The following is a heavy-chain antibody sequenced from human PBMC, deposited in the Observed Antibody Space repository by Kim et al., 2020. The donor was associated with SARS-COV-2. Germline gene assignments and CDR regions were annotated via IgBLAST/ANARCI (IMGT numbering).Heavy chain of an antibody. CDR3: ARSSGYARPRYFDY. Sequence: VKGRFTISRDNSKNTLYLQMNSLRAEDTAVYYCARSSGYARPRYFDYWGQGTLVTVSS. J-gene: IGHJ4*02. D-gene: IGHD3-22*01. V-gene: IGHV3-30*01.